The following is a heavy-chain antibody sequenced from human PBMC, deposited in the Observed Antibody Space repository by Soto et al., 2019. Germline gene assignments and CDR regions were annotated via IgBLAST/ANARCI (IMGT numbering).Heavy chain of an antibody. J-gene: IGHJ4*02. V-gene: IGHV3-30*18. D-gene: IGHD3-3*01. CDR2: ISYDGGNK. Sequence: GGSLRLSCAASGFTFSSYGMHWVRQAPGKGLEWVAVISYDGGNKYYADSVKGGFTISRDNSKNTLYLQMNSLRAEETAVYYCAKGAQFGGFDYWGQGTLVTVSS. CDR1: GFTFSSYG. CDR3: AKGAQFGGFDY.